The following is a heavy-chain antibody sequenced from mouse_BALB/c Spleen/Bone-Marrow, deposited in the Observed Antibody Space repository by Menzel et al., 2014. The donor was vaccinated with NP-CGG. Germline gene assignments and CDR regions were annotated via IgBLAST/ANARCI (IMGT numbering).Heavy chain of an antibody. Sequence: VQLQESGAELVRPGVSVKISCKGSGYTFTDYAMHWVKQSHAKGLEWIGVISTYYGDANYNQKFKGKATMTVDKSSSTAYMELARLTSEDSAIYYCTRGYERGYFDVWGAGTTVTVSS. D-gene: IGHD2-14*01. CDR1: GYTFTDYA. V-gene: IGHV1S137*01. CDR2: ISTYYGDA. J-gene: IGHJ1*01. CDR3: TRGYERGYFDV.